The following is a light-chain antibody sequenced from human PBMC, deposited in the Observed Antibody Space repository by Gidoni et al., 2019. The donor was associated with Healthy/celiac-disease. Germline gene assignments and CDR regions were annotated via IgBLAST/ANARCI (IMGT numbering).Light chain of an antibody. CDR2: GAS. J-gene: IGKJ5*01. Sequence: EIVWTRSPGPLSLSPGERATLSCRARQSVSSSYLAWYQQKPGQAPRLLIYGASSRATGIPDRFSGSGSGTDFTLTISRLEPEDFAVYYCQQYGSSPPITFGQGTRLEIK. V-gene: IGKV3-20*01. CDR3: QQYGSSPPIT. CDR1: QSVSSSY.